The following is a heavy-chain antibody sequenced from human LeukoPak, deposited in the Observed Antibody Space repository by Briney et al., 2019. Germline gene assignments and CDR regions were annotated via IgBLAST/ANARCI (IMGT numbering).Heavy chain of an antibody. Sequence: SQTLSLTCTVSGGSISSGGYYWSWIRQPPGKGLEWIGYIYHSGSTNYNPSLKSRVTISVDTSKNQFSLKLSSVTAADTAVYYCARVWGDRFDPWGQGTLVTVSS. CDR3: ARVWGDRFDP. D-gene: IGHD3-16*01. CDR2: IYHSGST. V-gene: IGHV4-30-2*01. J-gene: IGHJ5*02. CDR1: GGSISSGGYY.